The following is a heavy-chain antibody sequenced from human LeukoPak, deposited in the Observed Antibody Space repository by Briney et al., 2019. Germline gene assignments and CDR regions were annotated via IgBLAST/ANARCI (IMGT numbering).Heavy chain of an antibody. D-gene: IGHD1-26*01. J-gene: IGHJ4*02. Sequence: ASVKVSCKASGYTFTSYDINWVRQATGQGLEWMGWMNPNSGNTGYALKFQGRVTMTRNTSISTAYMELSSLRSDDTAVYYCARGPGVAPTRGDYWGQGTLVTVSS. V-gene: IGHV1-8*01. CDR1: GYTFTSYD. CDR2: MNPNSGNT. CDR3: ARGPGVAPTRGDY.